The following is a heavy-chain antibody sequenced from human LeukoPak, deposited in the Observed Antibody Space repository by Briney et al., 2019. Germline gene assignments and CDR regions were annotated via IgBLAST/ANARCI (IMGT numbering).Heavy chain of an antibody. J-gene: IGHJ4*02. CDR1: GFTFSSYS. CDR2: ISSSSSYI. CDR3: AREKGLSSGLDY. Sequence: GGSLRLSCAASGFTFSSYSMNWVRQAPGKGLEWVSSISSSSSYIYYADSVKGRFTISRDNAKNSLHLQMNSLRAEDTAVYYCAREKGLSSGLDYWGQGTLVTVSS. D-gene: IGHD2/OR15-2a*01. V-gene: IGHV3-21*01.